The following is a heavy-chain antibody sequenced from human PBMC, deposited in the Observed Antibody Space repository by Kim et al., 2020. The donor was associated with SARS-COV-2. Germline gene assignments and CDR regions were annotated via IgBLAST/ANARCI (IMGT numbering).Heavy chain of an antibody. D-gene: IGHD4-17*01. J-gene: IGHJ6*02. CDR3: ARSGTVTTVARHYGMDV. Sequence: ASVKVSCKASGYTFTRYDSNWVRQATGQVLEWMGCMNPYRGTTGYVQYVKSRVTMTRNTTISTAYMELSSLRSEDTAVYYFARSGTVTTVARHYGMDVWGQGTTVTVSS. CDR2: MNPYRGTT. V-gene: IGHV1-8*01. CDR1: GYTFTRYD.